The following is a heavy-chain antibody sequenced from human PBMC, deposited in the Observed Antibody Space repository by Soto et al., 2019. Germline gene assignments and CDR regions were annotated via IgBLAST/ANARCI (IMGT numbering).Heavy chain of an antibody. CDR2: ISWNSGNI. J-gene: IGHJ4*02. V-gene: IGHV3-9*01. Sequence: EVQLVESGGGLVQPGRSLRLSCAASGFNFDDYTMHWVRQAPGKGLEWVSGISWNSGNIGYADSVKGRFTISRDNAKNSLYLQMNSLRAEDAALYFCAKDSGLVLSFYVDYWGQGTVVTVSS. D-gene: IGHD6-19*01. CDR3: AKDSGLVLSFYVDY. CDR1: GFNFDDYT.